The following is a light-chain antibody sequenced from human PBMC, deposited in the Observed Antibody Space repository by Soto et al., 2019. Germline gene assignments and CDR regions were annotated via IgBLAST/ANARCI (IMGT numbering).Light chain of an antibody. CDR3: QDHDRSWT. J-gene: IGKJ2*01. Sequence: DIQMTQSPSTLSASIGDRVTITCRASQSINNWLAWYQQKPGKAPKVLIYDASSLESGVPSRFSGSGSGTEFTLTISSLQPDDLATYYCQDHDRSWTFGQWTKLEMK. CDR1: QSINNW. CDR2: DAS. V-gene: IGKV1-5*01.